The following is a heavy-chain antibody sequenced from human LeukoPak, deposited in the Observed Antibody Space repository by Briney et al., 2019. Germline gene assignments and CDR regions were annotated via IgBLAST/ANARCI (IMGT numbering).Heavy chain of an antibody. CDR2: ISSGGGGT. J-gene: IGHJ4*02. CDR3: AKLPGSYSPFDY. V-gene: IGHV3-23*01. Sequence: PGGSLRLSCAASGFSFNDAWMSWVRQAPGKGLEWVSTISSGGGGTYYADSVKGRFTISRDNFKNTLYLQMNSLRAEDTAAYYCAKLPGSYSPFDYWGQGTLVPVSS. D-gene: IGHD1-26*01. CDR1: GFSFNDAW.